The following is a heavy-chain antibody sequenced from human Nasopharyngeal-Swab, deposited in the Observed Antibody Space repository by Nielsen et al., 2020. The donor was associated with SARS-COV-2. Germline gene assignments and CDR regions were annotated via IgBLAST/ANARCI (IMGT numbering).Heavy chain of an antibody. CDR3: ARRGNSYGGNWFDS. CDR2: IFYSGST. CDR1: GGSISGYY. D-gene: IGHD2/OR15-2a*01. V-gene: IGHV4-59*01. J-gene: IGHJ5*01. Sequence: SETLSLTCTVPGGSISGYYWSWIRQPPGKGLEGIGHIFYSGSTTYNPSLRSRVTISVDTSKNQFSLRLSSVTAADTAVYFCARRGNSYGGNWFDSWGLGSLVVVSS.